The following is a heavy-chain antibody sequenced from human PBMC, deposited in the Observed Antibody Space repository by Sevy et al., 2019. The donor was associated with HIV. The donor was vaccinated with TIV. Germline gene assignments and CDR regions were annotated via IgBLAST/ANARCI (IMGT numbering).Heavy chain of an antibody. CDR1: GFTFSSYD. CDR3: ARVYCGGDCYFAFDY. J-gene: IGHJ4*02. V-gene: IGHV3-30-3*01. D-gene: IGHD2-21*02. Sequence: GGSLRLSCAASGFTFSSYDMHWVRQAPGKGLEWVAIISYDGSNKYYADSVKGRFTISRDNSKNTLYLQMNSLRAEDTAVYYCARVYCGGDCYFAFDYWGQGTLVTVSS. CDR2: ISYDGSNK.